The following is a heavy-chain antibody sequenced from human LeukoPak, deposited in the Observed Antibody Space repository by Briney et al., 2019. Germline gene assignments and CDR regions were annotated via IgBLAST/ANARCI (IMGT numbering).Heavy chain of an antibody. J-gene: IGHJ4*02. CDR3: ASSGSFRQQLVK. CDR2: IHDSGST. Sequence: SETLSLTCAVSGDSISSGGYSWSWIRQTPGKGLEWIAYIHDSGSTYNNPSLKSRLSISIDTSKNQFSLKLSSVTAADTAVYYCASSGSFRQQLVKWGQGTLVTVSS. CDR1: GDSISSGGYS. D-gene: IGHD6-13*01. V-gene: IGHV4-30-4*07.